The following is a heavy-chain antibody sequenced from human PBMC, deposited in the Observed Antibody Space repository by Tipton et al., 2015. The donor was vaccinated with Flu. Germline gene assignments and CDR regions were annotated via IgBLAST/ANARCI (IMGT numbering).Heavy chain of an antibody. V-gene: IGHV3-48*03. Sequence: SLRLSCAASGFTFSSYEMNWVRQAPGKGLEWVSYISSSGSTIYYADSVKGRFTISRDNAKNSLYLQMNSLRAEDTAVYYCARVYNWSYFGAHWGQGTLVTVSS. CDR3: ARVYNWSYFGAH. J-gene: IGHJ4*02. D-gene: IGHD1-7*01. CDR2: ISSSGSTI. CDR1: GFTFSSYE.